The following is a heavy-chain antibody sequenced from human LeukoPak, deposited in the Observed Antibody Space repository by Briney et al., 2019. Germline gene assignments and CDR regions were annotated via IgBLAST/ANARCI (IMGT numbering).Heavy chain of an antibody. V-gene: IGHV3-21*01. CDR2: ISSSSSYI. D-gene: IGHD2-2*01. CDR3: ARAYCSSTTCPVDF. CDR1: GFTFSSYS. J-gene: IGHJ4*02. Sequence: TGGSLRLSCAASGFTFSSYSMNWVRQAPGKGLEWVSSISSSSSYIYYADSVKGRFTISRDNAKNSLYLQMNSLRAEDTAVYYCARAYCSSTTCPVDFWGQGTLVTVSS.